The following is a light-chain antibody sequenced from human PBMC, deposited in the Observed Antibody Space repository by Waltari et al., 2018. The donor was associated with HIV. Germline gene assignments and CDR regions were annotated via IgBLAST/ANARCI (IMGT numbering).Light chain of an antibody. V-gene: IGKV4-1*01. Sequence: DIVMTQSPDSLAVSLGERATINCKSSQSVLYSSNNKNYLAWYQQKRGQPPKLLIDWASTWESGVPDRLSGSGYGTDFTLTISSLQAEDVAVYYCQKYYSTWTFGQGTKVEIK. CDR3: QKYYSTWT. CDR2: WAS. CDR1: QSVLYSSNNKNY. J-gene: IGKJ1*01.